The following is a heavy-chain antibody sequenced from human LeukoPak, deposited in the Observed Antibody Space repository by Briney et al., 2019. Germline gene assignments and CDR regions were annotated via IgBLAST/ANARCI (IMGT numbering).Heavy chain of an antibody. CDR3: ARVALPQWLVRQFDS. J-gene: IGHJ4*02. V-gene: IGHV3-30*04. CDR2: ISYDGSNK. D-gene: IGHD6-19*01. Sequence: PGGSLRLSCAASGFTFSTYTMHWVRQAPGKGLEWVAVISYDGSNKYYADSVKGRFTISRDNSKSTLYLQMNSLRAEDTAVYYCARVALPQWLVRQFDSWGQGTLVTVSS. CDR1: GFTFSTYT.